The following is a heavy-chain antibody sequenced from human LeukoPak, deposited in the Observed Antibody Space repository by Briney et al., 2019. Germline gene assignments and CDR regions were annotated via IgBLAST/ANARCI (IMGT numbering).Heavy chain of an antibody. CDR3: ASGPLGEMATPGWFDP. Sequence: ASVKVSCKASGYTFTGYYMHWVRQAPGQGLEWMGRINPNSGGTNYAQKLQGRVTMTTDTSTSTAYMELRSLRSDDTAVYYCASGPLGEMATPGWFDPWGQGTLVTVSS. D-gene: IGHD5-24*01. CDR1: GYTFTGYY. V-gene: IGHV1-2*06. CDR2: INPNSGGT. J-gene: IGHJ5*02.